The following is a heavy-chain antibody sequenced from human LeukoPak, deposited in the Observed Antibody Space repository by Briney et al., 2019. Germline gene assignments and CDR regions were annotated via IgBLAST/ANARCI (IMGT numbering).Heavy chain of an antibody. J-gene: IGHJ3*01. Sequence: GASVKVSCKASGYTFTSYGINWLRQAPGQGLEWMGWISTYNGNTNYAQKLQGRLTMTRDTSTSTVYMELSSLRSEDTAVYYCAREKAYAFDVWGQGTVVTVSS. CDR2: ISTYNGNT. V-gene: IGHV1-18*01. CDR3: AREKAYAFDV. CDR1: GYTFTSYG.